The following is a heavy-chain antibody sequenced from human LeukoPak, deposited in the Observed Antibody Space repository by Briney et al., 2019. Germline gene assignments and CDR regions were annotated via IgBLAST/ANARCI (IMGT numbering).Heavy chain of an antibody. CDR1: GGSISIYY. J-gene: IGHJ4*02. V-gene: IGHV4-4*07. Sequence: SETLSLTCTVPGGSISIYYWSWIRQPAGKGLEWIGRVHASGSTNYNPSLKSRVTISVDTSKNQFSLKLSSVTAADTAVYYCARLSVGTILPYYFDYWGQGTLVTVSS. CDR3: ARLSVGTILPYYFDY. CDR2: VHASGST. D-gene: IGHD4-23*01.